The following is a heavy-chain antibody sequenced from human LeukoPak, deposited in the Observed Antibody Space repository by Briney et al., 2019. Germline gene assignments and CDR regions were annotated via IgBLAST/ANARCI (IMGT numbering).Heavy chain of an antibody. J-gene: IGHJ4*02. CDR1: GFTFSSYA. Sequence: PGRSLRLSCAASGFTFSSYAMRWVRQAPGKGLEWVAVISYDGSNKYYADSVKGRFTISRDNSKNTLYLQMNSLRAEDTAVYYCASLEPGVGDCWGQGTLVTVSS. V-gene: IGHV3-30-3*01. CDR3: ASLEPGVGDC. D-gene: IGHD1-1*01. CDR2: ISYDGSNK.